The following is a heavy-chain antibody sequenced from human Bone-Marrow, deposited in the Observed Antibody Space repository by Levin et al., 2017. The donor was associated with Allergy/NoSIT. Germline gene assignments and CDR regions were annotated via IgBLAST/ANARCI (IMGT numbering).Heavy chain of an antibody. CDR1: GGSISSYY. V-gene: IGHV4-59*01. D-gene: IGHD4-17*01. CDR3: ASGKTTVTTSLDY. CDR2: IYYSGST. Sequence: SETLSLTCTVSGGSISSYYWSWIRQPPGKGLEWIGYIYYSGSTNYNPSLKSRVTISVDTSKNQFSLKLSSVTAADTAVYYCASGKTTVTTSLDYWGQGTLVTVSS. J-gene: IGHJ4*02.